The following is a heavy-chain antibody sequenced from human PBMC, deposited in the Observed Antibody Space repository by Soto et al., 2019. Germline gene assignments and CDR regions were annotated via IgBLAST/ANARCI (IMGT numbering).Heavy chain of an antibody. CDR2: INHSGST. CDR1: GGSFSGYY. V-gene: IGHV4-34*01. Sequence: PSETLSLTCAVYGGSFSGYYWSWIRQPPGKGLEWIGEINHSGSTNYNPSLKSRVTISVGTSKNQFSLKLSSVTAADTAVYYCARVDTMIVRVGAFDVWGQGTMVTVSS. CDR3: ARVDTMIVRVGAFDV. J-gene: IGHJ3*01. D-gene: IGHD3-22*01.